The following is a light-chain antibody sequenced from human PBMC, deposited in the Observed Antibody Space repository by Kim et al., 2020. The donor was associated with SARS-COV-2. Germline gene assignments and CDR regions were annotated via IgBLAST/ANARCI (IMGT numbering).Light chain of an antibody. CDR1: YFNIENNY. Sequence: QSVLTQPPSVSAAPGQKVTISCSGSYFNIENNYVSWYQQFPGTAPKLLIYDSNKRSSGIPDRFSASKSGASATLAITGLQTEDEGDYYCETWDGRLAVVVFGGGTKVTVL. CDR2: DSN. J-gene: IGLJ3*02. V-gene: IGLV1-51*01. CDR3: ETWDGRLAVVV.